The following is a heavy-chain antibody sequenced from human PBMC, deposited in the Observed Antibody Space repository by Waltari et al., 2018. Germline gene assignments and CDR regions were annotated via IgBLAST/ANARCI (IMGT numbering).Heavy chain of an antibody. V-gene: IGHV3-7*03. CDR2: IREDGSEK. CDR1: GYTFGSYW. CDR3: ATKDYLDY. J-gene: IGHJ4*02. D-gene: IGHD2-15*01. Sequence: EVEVVQSGGGLVQPGGSLRLSCVTSGYTFGSYWMTWVRQAPGKGREWVANIREDGSEKYYVDSVKGRFTISRDNAKNTVFLQMNSLRAEDTAVYYCATKDYLDYWGQGAPVTVSS.